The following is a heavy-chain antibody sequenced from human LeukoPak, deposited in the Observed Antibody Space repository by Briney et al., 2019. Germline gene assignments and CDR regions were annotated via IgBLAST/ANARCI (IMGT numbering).Heavy chain of an antibody. J-gene: IGHJ4*02. Sequence: GGSLRLSCAASGFTFSSYAMHWVRQAPGKGLEWVAVISYAGSNKYYADSVKGRFTISRDNSKNTLYLQMNSLRAEDTAVYYCARDRFSYLGYCNSTSCSHFDYWGQGTLVTVSS. CDR3: ARDRFSYLGYCNSTSCSHFDY. CDR1: GFTFSSYA. D-gene: IGHD2-2*01. V-gene: IGHV3-30-3*01. CDR2: ISYAGSNK.